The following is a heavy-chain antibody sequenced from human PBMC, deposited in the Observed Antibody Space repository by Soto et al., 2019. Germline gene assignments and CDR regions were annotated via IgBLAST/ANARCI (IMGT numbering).Heavy chain of an antibody. V-gene: IGHV4-31*03. J-gene: IGHJ5*02. Sequence: QVQLQESGPGLVKPSQTLSLTCSVSGASISRGAYYWSWIRQHPGKGLEWIGNIYYSGSAYYNPSLKSRVATSVDTSQNQFSLRLSSVTAADTAVYYCARGVLANWGPENWFDPWGQGTLVTVSS. CDR2: IYYSGSA. D-gene: IGHD7-27*01. CDR1: GASISRGAYY. CDR3: ARGVLANWGPENWFDP.